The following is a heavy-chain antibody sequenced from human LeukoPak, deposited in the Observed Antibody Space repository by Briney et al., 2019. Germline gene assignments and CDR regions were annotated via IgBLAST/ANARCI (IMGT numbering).Heavy chain of an antibody. V-gene: IGHV3-48*02. CDR1: GFIFSSYR. CDR2: VSSSSSNK. CDR3: ARETLFDI. Sequence: PERLLIICCASSGFIFSSYRRYWVRQAAGRGQGLVCFVSSSSSNKNSADSVQGRLTVSRANTKFSLKLHLITLRDKAKAVYYSARETLFDIWGQGTMVTVSS. J-gene: IGHJ3*02.